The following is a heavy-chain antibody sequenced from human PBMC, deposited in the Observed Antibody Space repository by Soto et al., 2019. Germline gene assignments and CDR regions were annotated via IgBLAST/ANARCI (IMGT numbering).Heavy chain of an antibody. V-gene: IGHV1-69*04. CDR1: GYTFTSYD. CDR2: IIPILGIA. Sequence: ASVKVSCKASGYTFTSYDINWVRQATGQGLEWMGRIIPILGIANYAQKFQGRVTITADKSTSTAYMELSSLRSEDTAVYYCARADYYDSSGYIDYWGQGTLVTVSS. CDR3: ARADYYDSSGYIDY. D-gene: IGHD3-22*01. J-gene: IGHJ4*02.